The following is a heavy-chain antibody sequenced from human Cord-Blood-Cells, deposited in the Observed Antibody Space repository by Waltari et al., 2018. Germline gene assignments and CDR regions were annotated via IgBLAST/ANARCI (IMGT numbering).Heavy chain of an antibody. D-gene: IGHD3-3*01. V-gene: IGHV4-59*08. CDR3: GRHEGRYDFWGGYDY. CDR1: GGSICSYY. J-gene: IGHJ4*02. Sequence: QVQLQESGPGLVKPSETLSLTRTVSGGSICSYYWSWIRQPPGEGLEWFWYIYYRRETDSIPSLNSGFTISVDTSKNTSSRKLSSGTAAGTAGYYWGRHEGRYDFWGGYDYWGQGTLVTVSS. CDR2: IYYRRET.